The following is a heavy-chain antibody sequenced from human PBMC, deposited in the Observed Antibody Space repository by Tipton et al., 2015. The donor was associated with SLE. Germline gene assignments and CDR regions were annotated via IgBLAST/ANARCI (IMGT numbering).Heavy chain of an antibody. CDR1: GGSISSGSYY. CDR3: ARERFWSGYYYYGMDV. D-gene: IGHD3-3*01. J-gene: IGHJ6*02. V-gene: IGHV4-61*01. CDR2: IYYSGST. Sequence: TLSLTCTVSGGSISSGSYYWSWIRQPPGKGLEWIGYIYYSGSTNYNPSLKSRVTISVDTSKKQFSLKLSSVTAADTAVYYCARERFWSGYYYYGMDVWGQGTTVTVSS.